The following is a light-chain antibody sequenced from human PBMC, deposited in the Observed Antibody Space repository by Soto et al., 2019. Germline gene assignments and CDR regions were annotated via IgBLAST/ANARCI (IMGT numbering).Light chain of an antibody. CDR1: GGSIATNY. CDR2: EDN. J-gene: IGLJ2*01. CDR3: QSYDTQYVV. Sequence: NFMLTQPHSVSESPGKTVTISCIGSGGSIATNYVQWYQQRPGSAPITIIYEDNQRPSGVPDRFSGSIDSSSNSASLTISXXRXXXXXXYYCQSYDTQYVVFGGGTKLTVL. V-gene: IGLV6-57*02.